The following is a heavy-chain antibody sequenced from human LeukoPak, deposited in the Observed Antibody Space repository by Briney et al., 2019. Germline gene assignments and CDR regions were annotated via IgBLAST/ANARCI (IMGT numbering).Heavy chain of an antibody. V-gene: IGHV3-23*01. CDR1: GFTFSRYA. D-gene: IGHD3-22*01. Sequence: GGSLRLSCAPYGFTFSRYAMRWVRQAPGKELEWVSSISGSGGSTYYADSVKGRFTISRDNSKNTLYLQMNSLRAEDTAVYYCAKPRSSGCYDAFDIWGQGTMVTVSS. CDR3: AKPRSSGCYDAFDI. J-gene: IGHJ3*02. CDR2: ISGSGGST.